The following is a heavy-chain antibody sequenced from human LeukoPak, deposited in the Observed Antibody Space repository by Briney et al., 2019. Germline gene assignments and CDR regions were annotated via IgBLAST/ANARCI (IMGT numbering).Heavy chain of an antibody. CDR1: GFTVSSNY. CDR3: AKEGCTSTSCASDY. V-gene: IGHV3-53*01. CDR2: IYSGGST. Sequence: PGGSLRLSCAASGFTVSSNYMSWVRQAPGKGLEWVSVIYSGGSTYYADSVKGRFTISRDNSKNTLYLQMNSLRAEDTAVYYCAKEGCTSTSCASDYWGQGALVTVSS. J-gene: IGHJ4*02. D-gene: IGHD2-8*01.